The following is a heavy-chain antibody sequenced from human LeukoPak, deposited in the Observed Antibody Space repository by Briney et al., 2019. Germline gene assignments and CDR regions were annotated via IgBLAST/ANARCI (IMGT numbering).Heavy chain of an antibody. CDR1: GGSFSGYY. Sequence: SETLSLTCAVYGGSFSGYYWSWIRQPPGKGLEWIGEINHSGSTNYNPSLKSRVTISVDTSKNQFSLKLSSVTAADTAVYYCARGRRATYSSGWYFPYWGQGTLVTASS. D-gene: IGHD6-19*01. CDR2: INHSGST. CDR3: ARGRRATYSSGWYFPY. J-gene: IGHJ4*02. V-gene: IGHV4-34*01.